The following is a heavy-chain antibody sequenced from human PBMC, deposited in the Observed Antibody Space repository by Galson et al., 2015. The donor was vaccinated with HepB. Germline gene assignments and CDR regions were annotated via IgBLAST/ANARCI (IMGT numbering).Heavy chain of an antibody. CDR1: GFTFSDYD. V-gene: IGHV3-23*01. CDR3: AKRGPHCTGATCDALDF. Sequence: SLRLSCAASGFTFSDYDMSWVRQAPGKGLEWVSVITGGNGRTYLADSVKGRFTISRDNSKNTLSLQMNSLRAEDTAVYYCAKRGPHCTGATCDALDFWGQGTMVTVSS. J-gene: IGHJ3*01. D-gene: IGHD2-8*02. CDR2: ITGGNGRT.